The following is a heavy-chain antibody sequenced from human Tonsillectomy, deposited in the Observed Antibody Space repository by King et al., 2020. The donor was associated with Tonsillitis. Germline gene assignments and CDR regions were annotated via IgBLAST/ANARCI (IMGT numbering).Heavy chain of an antibody. CDR2: INTDGSST. D-gene: IGHD2-2*01. Sequence: VQLVESGGGLVQPGGSRRLSCAASGFTFSNYWMHWVRQAPGKGLVWVSRINTDGSSTNYADSVKGRFTISRDNAKNTLYLQMNSLRAEDTAVYYCVTLEGYCTSTNCYDYWGQGALVTVSS. CDR1: GFTFSNYW. V-gene: IGHV3-74*01. J-gene: IGHJ4*02. CDR3: VTLEGYCTSTNCYDY.